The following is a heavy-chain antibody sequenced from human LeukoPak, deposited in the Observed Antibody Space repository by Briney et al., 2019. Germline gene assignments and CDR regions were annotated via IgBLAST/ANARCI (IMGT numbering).Heavy chain of an antibody. CDR2: IHPSGTL. Sequence: SQTLSLTCTVSGASFSSGDQYWNWIRQSPGKGLEWIGSIHPSGTLYNNPSLESRVTMSMDTSKNQFSLNLNSVTAADTAVYFCSRGLDSRKLGYCGQGTLVTVSS. J-gene: IGHJ4*02. CDR3: SRGLDSRKLGY. D-gene: IGHD3-22*01. CDR1: GASFSSGDQY. V-gene: IGHV4-31*03.